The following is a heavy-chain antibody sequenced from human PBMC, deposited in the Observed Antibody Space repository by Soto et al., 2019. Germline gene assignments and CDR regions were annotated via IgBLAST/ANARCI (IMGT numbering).Heavy chain of an antibody. CDR1: GDTFTFYS. V-gene: IGHV1-69*02. Sequence: QVQLVQSGAEVKKPGSSVRVSCKASGDTFTFYSINWVRQAPGLGLEWMGRINPILSMSNYAQRFQGRVTLTADNSTRTAYMELSSLGSEETAMYYCASSYGSGYRAFDYWGQGALVTVSS. CDR2: INPILSMS. CDR3: ASSYGSGYRAFDY. J-gene: IGHJ4*02. D-gene: IGHD3-10*01.